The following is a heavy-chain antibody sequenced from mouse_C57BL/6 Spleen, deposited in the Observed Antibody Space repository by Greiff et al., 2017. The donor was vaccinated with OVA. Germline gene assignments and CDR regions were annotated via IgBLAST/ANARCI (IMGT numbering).Heavy chain of an antibody. CDR1: GYTFTSYW. CDR3: ARKYYFDY. J-gene: IGHJ2*01. Sequence: VQRVESGAELVKPGASVKMSCKASGYTFTSYWITWVKQRPGQGLEWIGDIYPGSGSTNYNEKFKSKATLTVDTSSSTAYMQLSSLTSEDSAVYYCARKYYFDYWGQGTTLTVSS. CDR2: IYPGSGST. V-gene: IGHV1-55*01.